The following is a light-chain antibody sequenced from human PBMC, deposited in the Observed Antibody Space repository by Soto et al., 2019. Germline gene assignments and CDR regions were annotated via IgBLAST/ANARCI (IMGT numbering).Light chain of an antibody. V-gene: IGKV1-33*01. CDR1: QDISNY. J-gene: IGKJ4*01. CDR2: DAS. CDR3: QQYDNRLT. Sequence: DIQMTQSPSSLSASVGDRVTITCQASQDISNYLNWYQQKPGKAPKLLIYDASNLEAGVASRFSGSGSGTDFTFTISSLQPEDIGIYFCQQYDNRLTFGGGTKVDIK.